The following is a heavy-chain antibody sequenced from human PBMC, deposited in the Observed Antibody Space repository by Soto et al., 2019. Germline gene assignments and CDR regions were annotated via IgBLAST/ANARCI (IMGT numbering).Heavy chain of an antibody. D-gene: IGHD3-10*01. V-gene: IGHV4-59*08. CDR1: GVSITSHY. J-gene: IGHJ4*02. CDR3: ARHWITMVRGVCHFDY. Sequence: SETLSLTCTVSGVSITSHYWSWIRQSPGKGLEWIGFIYYAGSTKYNPSLNSRVTMSVDPSKNQFSLKLISVTAADTAVYYCARHWITMVRGVCHFDYWGQGTLVTVSS. CDR2: IYYAGST.